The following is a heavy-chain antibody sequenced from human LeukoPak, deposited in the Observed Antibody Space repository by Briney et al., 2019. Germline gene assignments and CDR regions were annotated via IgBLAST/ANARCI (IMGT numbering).Heavy chain of an antibody. Sequence: GESLRLSCAASGFTFSNAWMSWVRQAPGKGLEWVGRIKSKTDGGTTDYAAPVKGRFTISRDDSKNTLYLQMNSLKTEDTAVYYCTTDPSPAGDGYWGQGTLVTVSS. CDR1: GFTFSNAW. CDR2: IKSKTDGGTT. D-gene: IGHD3-16*01. J-gene: IGHJ4*02. V-gene: IGHV3-15*01. CDR3: TTDPSPAGDGY.